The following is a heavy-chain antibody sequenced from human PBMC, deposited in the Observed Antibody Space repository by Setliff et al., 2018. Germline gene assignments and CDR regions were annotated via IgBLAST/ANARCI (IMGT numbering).Heavy chain of an antibody. D-gene: IGHD3-22*01. CDR3: ARQYPYYHDSSGYFSPLDDGFDI. V-gene: IGHV5-51*01. CDR1: GYRFTSNW. Sequence: GESLKISCKGSGYRFTSNWIGWVRQMPGKGLEWMGLVFPVDSDTRYSPSFQGQVTISADKSISTAYLQWSSLKASDTAMYYCARQYPYYHDSSGYFSPLDDGFDIWGQGTMVTVSS. J-gene: IGHJ3*02. CDR2: VFPVDSDT.